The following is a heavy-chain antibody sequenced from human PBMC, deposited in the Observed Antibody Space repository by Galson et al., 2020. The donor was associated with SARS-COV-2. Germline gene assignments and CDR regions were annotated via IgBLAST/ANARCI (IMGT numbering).Heavy chain of an antibody. CDR2: IYPGDSDT. D-gene: IGHD3-3*01. CDR1: GNTFTKYW. V-gene: IGHV5-51*01. CDR3: ARGHYDVLSGYYSAWFDP. Sequence: KIGESLKISCKGSGNTFTKYWIGWVRQMPGKGLECMGVIYPGDSDTRYSPSFKGQVTISVDTSISAAYLQWSSLKASDTAIYYCARGHYDVLSGYYSAWFDPWGQGTLVSVSS. J-gene: IGHJ5*02.